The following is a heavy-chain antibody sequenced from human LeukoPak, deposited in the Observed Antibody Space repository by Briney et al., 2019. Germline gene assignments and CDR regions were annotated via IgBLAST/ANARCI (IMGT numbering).Heavy chain of an antibody. V-gene: IGHV1-46*01. J-gene: IGHJ4*02. CDR2: INPSGGST. CDR3: AGGSPWTYYFDY. D-gene: IGHD3-16*01. CDR1: GYTFTSYY. Sequence: ASVKVSCKASGYTFTSYYMRWVRQAPGQGLEWMGIINPSGGSTSYAQKFQGRVTMTRDTSTSTVYMELSSLRSEDTAVYYCAGGSPWTYYFDYWGQGTLVTVSS.